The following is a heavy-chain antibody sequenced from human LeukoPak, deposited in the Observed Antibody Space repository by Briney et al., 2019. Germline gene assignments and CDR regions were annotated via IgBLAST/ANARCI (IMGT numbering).Heavy chain of an antibody. CDR1: GGSISSYY. CDR2: IYYSGST. CDR3: ARDGGVRVVSFFDY. D-gene: IGHD3-10*01. J-gene: IGHJ4*02. Sequence: SETLSLTCTVSGGSISSYYWSWIRQPPGKGLEWIGYIYYSGSTNYNPSLKSRVTISVDTSKNQFSLKLSSLTAADTAVYYCARDGGVRVVSFFDYWGQGTLVTVSS. V-gene: IGHV4-59*01.